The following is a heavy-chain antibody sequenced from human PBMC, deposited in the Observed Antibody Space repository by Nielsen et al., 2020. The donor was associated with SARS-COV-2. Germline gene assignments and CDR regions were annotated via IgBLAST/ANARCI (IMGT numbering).Heavy chain of an antibody. D-gene: IGHD4-11*01. V-gene: IGHV3-21*01. CDR1: GFTFSSYS. CDR2: ISSSSSYI. CDR3: ARAYSKAPFDY. J-gene: IGHJ4*02. Sequence: GESLKISCAASGFTFSSYSMNWVRQAPGKGLEWVSSISSSSSYIYYADSVKGRFTISRDNAKNSLYLQMNSLRAEDTAVYYCARAYSKAPFDYWGQGTLVTVSS.